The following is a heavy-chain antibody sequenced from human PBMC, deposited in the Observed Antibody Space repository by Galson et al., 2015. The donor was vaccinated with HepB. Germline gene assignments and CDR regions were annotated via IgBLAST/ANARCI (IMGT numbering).Heavy chain of an antibody. D-gene: IGHD3-10*01. Sequence: SVKVSCKASGYTFTSYGISWVRQAPGQGLEWMGWISAYNGNTNYAQKLQGRVTMTTDTSTSTAYMELRSLRSDDTAVYYCARDTLLWFGQHHDAFDIWGQGTMVTVSS. CDR3: ARDTLLWFGQHHDAFDI. CDR1: GYTFTSYG. J-gene: IGHJ3*02. V-gene: IGHV1-18*04. CDR2: ISAYNGNT.